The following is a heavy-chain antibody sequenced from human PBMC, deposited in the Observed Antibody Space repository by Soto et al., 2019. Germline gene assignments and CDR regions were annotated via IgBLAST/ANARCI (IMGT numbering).Heavy chain of an antibody. D-gene: IGHD2-2*01. CDR2: INAGDGNT. Sequence: GASVKVSCTASGYTFTSYAMHWVRQAPGQRLEWMGWINAGDGNTKYSQKFQGRVTITRDTSASTAYMEPSSLRSEDTAVYYCARNIVVVPAAQSPRSSYYYYGMDVWGQGTTVTVSS. CDR1: GYTFTSYA. CDR3: ARNIVVVPAAQSPRSSYYYYGMDV. J-gene: IGHJ6*02. V-gene: IGHV1-3*01.